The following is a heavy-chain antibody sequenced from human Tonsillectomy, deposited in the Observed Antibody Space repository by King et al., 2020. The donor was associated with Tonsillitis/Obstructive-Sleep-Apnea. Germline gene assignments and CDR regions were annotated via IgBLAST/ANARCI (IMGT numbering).Heavy chain of an antibody. D-gene: IGHD1-26*01. CDR2: IYWDDDK. CDR1: GFSLSTSGVG. Sequence: ITLKESGPTLVKPTQTLTLTCTFSGFSLSTSGVGVGWIRQPPGKALEWLALIYWDDDKRYSPSLKSRLTITKDTSKNQVVLTMTNMDPVDTATYYCALHLVDSGSYWPMFDPWGQGTLVTVSS. CDR3: ALHLVDSGSYWPMFDP. J-gene: IGHJ5*02. V-gene: IGHV2-5*02.